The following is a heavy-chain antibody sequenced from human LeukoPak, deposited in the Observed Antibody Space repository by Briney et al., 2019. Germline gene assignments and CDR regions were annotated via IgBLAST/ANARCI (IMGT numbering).Heavy chain of an antibody. CDR2: INPNNGGT. CDR1: GYTFTGYY. V-gene: IGHV1-2*02. D-gene: IGHD2-15*01. J-gene: IGHJ4*02. CDR3: ARVGASGYCSGGSCYSGS. Sequence: ASVKVSCKASGYTFTGYYMHWVRQAPGQGLEWMGWINPNNGGTNYAQKFQGRVTMTRDTSISTAYMELSRLRSDDTAVYYCARVGASGYCSGGSCYSGSWGQGTLVTVSS.